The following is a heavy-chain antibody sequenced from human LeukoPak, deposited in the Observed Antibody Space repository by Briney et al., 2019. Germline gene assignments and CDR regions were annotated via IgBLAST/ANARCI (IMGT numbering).Heavy chain of an antibody. V-gene: IGHV6-1*01. CDR2: TYYRSKWYN. D-gene: IGHD3-9*01. CDR3: ARAGNSYYDILTGYYDAFDI. CDR1: GDSVSSNRAA. J-gene: IGHJ3*02. Sequence: SQTLSLTCAISGDSVSSNRAAWNWIRQSPSRGLEWLGRTYYRSKWYNDYALSMKSRITINPDTSKNQFSLQLSSVTAADTAVYYCARAGNSYYDILTGYYDAFDIWGQGTMVTVSS.